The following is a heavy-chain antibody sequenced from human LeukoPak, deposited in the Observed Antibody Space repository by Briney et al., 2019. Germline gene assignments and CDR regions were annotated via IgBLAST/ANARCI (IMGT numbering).Heavy chain of an antibody. CDR1: GYAFTGYY. CDR3: ARDMIAAAAWFDP. D-gene: IGHD6-13*01. Sequence: GASVKVSCKASGYAFTGYYMHWVRQAPGQGLEWMGWINPNSGGTNYAQKFQGRVTMTRDTSISTAYMELSRLRSDDTAVYYCARDMIAAAAWFDPWGQGTLVTVSS. V-gene: IGHV1-2*02. J-gene: IGHJ5*02. CDR2: INPNSGGT.